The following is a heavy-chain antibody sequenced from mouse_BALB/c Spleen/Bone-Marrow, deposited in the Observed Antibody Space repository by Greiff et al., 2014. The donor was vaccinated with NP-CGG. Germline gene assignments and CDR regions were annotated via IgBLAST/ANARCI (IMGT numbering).Heavy chain of an antibody. Sequence: EVQLVESGPELVKPGASVKVSCKASGYSFTDYSMYWAKQSHGKSLEWIGYIDPYNGGTSYNQKFKGKATLTVDKSSSTAFMHLNSLTSEDSAVYYCASYHSSGYAMDYWGQGTSVTVSS. V-gene: IGHV1S135*01. D-gene: IGHD3-1*01. CDR3: ASYHSSGYAMDY. CDR1: GYSFTDYS. CDR2: IDPYNGGT. J-gene: IGHJ4*01.